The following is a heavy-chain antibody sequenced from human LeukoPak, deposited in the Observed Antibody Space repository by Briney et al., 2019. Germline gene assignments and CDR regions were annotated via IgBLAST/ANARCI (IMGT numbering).Heavy chain of an antibody. V-gene: IGHV1-69*05. J-gene: IGHJ5*02. D-gene: IGHD6-13*01. CDR2: IIPIFGTA. CDR1: GGTFSSYA. Sequence: ASVKVSCTASGGTFSSYAISWVRQAPGQGLEWMGGIIPIFGTANYAQKLQGRVTMTTDTSTSTAYMELRSLRSDDTAVYYCARAAAAGTTLGWFDPWGQGTLVTVSS. CDR3: ARAAAAGTTLGWFDP.